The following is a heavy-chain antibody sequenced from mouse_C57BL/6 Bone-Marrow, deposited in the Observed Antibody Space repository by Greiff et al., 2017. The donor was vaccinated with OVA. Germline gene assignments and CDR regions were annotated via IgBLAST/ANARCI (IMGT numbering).Heavy chain of an antibody. CDR2: IFPGSGST. CDR3: AREGLLLRDFDY. D-gene: IGHD1-1*01. Sequence: VQLQQSGPELVKPGASVKISCKASGYTFTDYYINWVKQRPGQGLEWIGWIFPGSGSTYDNEKFKGKATLTVDKSSSTAYMLLSSLTSEDSAVYFCAREGLLLRDFDYWGQGTTLTVSS. J-gene: IGHJ2*01. CDR1: GYTFTDYY. V-gene: IGHV1-75*01.